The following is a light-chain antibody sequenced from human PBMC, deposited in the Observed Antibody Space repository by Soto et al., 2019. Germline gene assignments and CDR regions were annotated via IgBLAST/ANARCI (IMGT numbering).Light chain of an antibody. J-gene: IGKJ5*01. CDR3: QQRNSHPIT. V-gene: IGKV1-9*01. CDR2: TAS. Sequence: DIQLTQSPSFLSASVGDRVTITCRASQGISSYLAWYQQKPGKAPNLLIHTASTLQSGVPSRFSGSGSGTEFTLTISSLQPEDFATYYCQQRNSHPITFGQGTRLEIK. CDR1: QGISSY.